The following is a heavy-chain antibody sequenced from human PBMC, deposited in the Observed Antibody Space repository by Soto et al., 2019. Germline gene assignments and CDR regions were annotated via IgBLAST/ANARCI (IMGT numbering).Heavy chain of an antibody. CDR2: IYYSGST. CDR3: ARGNYDFWSGYYTEIDY. CDR1: GGSVSSGSYY. V-gene: IGHV4-61*01. D-gene: IGHD3-3*01. J-gene: IGHJ4*02. Sequence: QVQLQESGPGLVKPSETLSLTCTVSGGSVSSGSYYWSWIRQPPGKGLEWIGYIYYSGSTNYNPSLRRRVTLYVATPRHQFSLKLSSVSAADTAVYYCARGNYDFWSGYYTEIDYWGQGTLVTVSS.